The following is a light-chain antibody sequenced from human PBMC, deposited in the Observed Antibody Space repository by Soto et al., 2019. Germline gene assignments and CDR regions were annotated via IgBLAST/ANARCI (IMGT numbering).Light chain of an antibody. Sequence: DIQMTQSPSSLSVSVGDRVTITCRASQSIGGFLNWYQQKLGKAPKLLIYAASSLQSGVPSRFSGSGSWTDFTLTISSLQPEDVATYYCQQSYSTPLTFGGGTKVEI. J-gene: IGKJ4*01. V-gene: IGKV1-39*01. CDR2: AAS. CDR1: QSIGGF. CDR3: QQSYSTPLT.